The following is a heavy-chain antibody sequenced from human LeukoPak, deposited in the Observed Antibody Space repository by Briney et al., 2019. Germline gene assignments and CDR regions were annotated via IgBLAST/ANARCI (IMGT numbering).Heavy chain of an antibody. Sequence: GGSLRLSCAASGLTFSNYSMNWVRQAPGKGLEWVSSISSSSSYIYYADSVKGRFNISRDNPKNSPYMQMDSLSPEDKAVYYWARGASSGWYFDYWGQGTLVTVSS. J-gene: IGHJ4*02. CDR3: ARGASSGWYFDY. D-gene: IGHD6-19*01. CDR1: GLTFSNYS. V-gene: IGHV3-21*01. CDR2: ISSSSSYI.